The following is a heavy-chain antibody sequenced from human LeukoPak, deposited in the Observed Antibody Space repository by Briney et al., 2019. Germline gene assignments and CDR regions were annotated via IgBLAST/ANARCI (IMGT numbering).Heavy chain of an antibody. CDR1: GGTFSSYA. V-gene: IGHV1-69*13. J-gene: IGHJ4*02. Sequence: ASVKVSCKASGGTFSSYAISWVRQAPGQGLEWMGGIIPIFGTANYAQKFQGRVTITADESTGTAYMELSSLRSEDTAVYYCARARHYDYIWGSYRYFDYWGQGTLVTVSS. CDR3: ARARHYDYIWGSYRYFDY. CDR2: IIPIFGTA. D-gene: IGHD3-16*02.